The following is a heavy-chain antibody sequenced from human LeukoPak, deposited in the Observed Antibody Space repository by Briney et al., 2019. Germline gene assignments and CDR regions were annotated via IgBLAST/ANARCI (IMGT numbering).Heavy chain of an antibody. CDR1: GGSISSYY. J-gene: IGHJ5*02. Sequence: PSETLSLTCTVSGGSISSYYWSWIRQPPGKGLEWIGYIYYSGSTNYNPSLKSRVTISVDTSKNQFSLKLSSVTAADTAVYYFARALWFGENENWFDPWGQGTLVTVSS. V-gene: IGHV4-59*01. D-gene: IGHD3-10*01. CDR3: ARALWFGENENWFDP. CDR2: IYYSGST.